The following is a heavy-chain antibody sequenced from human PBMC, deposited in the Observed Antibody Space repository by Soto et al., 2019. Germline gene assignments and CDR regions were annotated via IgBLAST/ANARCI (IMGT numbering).Heavy chain of an antibody. D-gene: IGHD3-10*01. CDR1: GGSISSGDYY. CDR3: ARHNYGSGSTYFDY. V-gene: IGHV4-61*08. Sequence: PSETLSLTCTVSGGSISSGDYYWSWIRQPPGKGLEWIGYIYYSGSTNYNPSLKSRVTISVDTSKNQFSLKLNSMTAADTAVYNCARHNYGSGSTYFDYWGQGTLVTVSS. J-gene: IGHJ4*02. CDR2: IYYSGST.